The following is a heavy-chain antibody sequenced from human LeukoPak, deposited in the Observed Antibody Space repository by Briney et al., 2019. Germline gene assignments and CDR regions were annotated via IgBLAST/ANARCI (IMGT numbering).Heavy chain of an antibody. D-gene: IGHD5-12*01. CDR2: IYSTGTT. Sequence: SETLSLTCTVSGGSISSYYWSWIRQPAGKGLEWIGRIYSTGTTYYKPSLKSRVTMSVDTPHNQFFLKLNSVTAADTAVYYCAREARSGYEGFWSDPWGQGTVVTVSS. CDR3: AREARSGYEGFWSDP. J-gene: IGHJ5*02. CDR1: GGSISSYY. V-gene: IGHV4-4*07.